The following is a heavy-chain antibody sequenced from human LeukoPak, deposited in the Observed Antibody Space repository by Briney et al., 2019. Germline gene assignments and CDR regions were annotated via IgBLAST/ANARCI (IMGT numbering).Heavy chain of an antibody. CDR3: AKAPRLQFNYFDY. Sequence: GGSLRLSCAASGFSFSSYVMSWVRQTPGKGLEWVSGISDSGSGTYYADSVQGRFTISRDNSKNTLYLQMNTLRAEDTAVYYCAKAPRLQFNYFDYWGQGALVTVSS. V-gene: IGHV3-23*01. J-gene: IGHJ4*02. CDR1: GFSFSSYV. CDR2: ISDSGSGT. D-gene: IGHD4-11*01.